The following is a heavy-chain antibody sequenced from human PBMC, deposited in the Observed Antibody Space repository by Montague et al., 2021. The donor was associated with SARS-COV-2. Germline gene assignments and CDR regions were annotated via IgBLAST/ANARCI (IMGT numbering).Heavy chain of an antibody. J-gene: IGHJ5*02. Sequence: SLRLSCAASGFTFSSYAMSWAHQAPGKGLEWVSAISGSGGSTYYADSVKGRFTISRDNSKNTLYLQMNSLRAEDTAVYYCAKRYCSGGSCYSGFDPWGQGTLVTVSS. CDR2: ISGSGGST. V-gene: IGHV3-23*01. CDR1: GFTFSSYA. D-gene: IGHD2-15*01. CDR3: AKRYCSGGSCYSGFDP.